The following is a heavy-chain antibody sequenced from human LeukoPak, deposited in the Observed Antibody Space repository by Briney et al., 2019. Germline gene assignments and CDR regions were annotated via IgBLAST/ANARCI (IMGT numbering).Heavy chain of an antibody. CDR2: IYYSGST. D-gene: IGHD4-17*01. CDR3: ARVKLAVTTTNFDY. Sequence: PSETLSLTCTVSGYSISSGYYWSWIRQPPGKGLEWIGYIYYSGSTYYNPSLKSRVTISVDTSKNQFSLKLSSVTAADTAVYYCARVKLAVTTTNFDYWGQGTLVTVSS. V-gene: IGHV4-30-4*08. CDR1: GYSISSGYY. J-gene: IGHJ4*02.